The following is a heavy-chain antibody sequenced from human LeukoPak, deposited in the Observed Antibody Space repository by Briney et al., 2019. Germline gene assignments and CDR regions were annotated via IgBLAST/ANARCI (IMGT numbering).Heavy chain of an antibody. D-gene: IGHD4-17*01. Sequence: PGGSLRLSCAASGFTFSSYAMSWVRQAPGKGLEWVSAISGSGGSTYYADSVKGRFTISRDNSKNTLYLQMNSLRAEDTAVYYCAARRYGDYVLLDYWGQGTLVTVSS. CDR3: AARRYGDYVLLDY. V-gene: IGHV3-23*01. J-gene: IGHJ4*02. CDR1: GFTFSSYA. CDR2: ISGSGGST.